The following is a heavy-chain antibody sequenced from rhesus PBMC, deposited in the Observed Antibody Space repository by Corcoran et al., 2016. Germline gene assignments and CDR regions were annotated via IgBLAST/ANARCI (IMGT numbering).Heavy chain of an antibody. CDR3: ARARRWLAVNYFDY. CDR1: GFSLTTSGMG. CDR2: IVWDDGK. V-gene: IGHV2-174*01. D-gene: IGHD6-37*01. J-gene: IGHJ4*01. Sequence: QVTLKESGPALVKPTQTLTLTCTFSGFSLTTSGMGVGWSRQPQGKALEWLVLIVWDDGKRYSTSLKSRLTISKDTSQNQVVLTMTNMDPVDTATYYCARARRWLAVNYFDYWGQGVLVTVSS.